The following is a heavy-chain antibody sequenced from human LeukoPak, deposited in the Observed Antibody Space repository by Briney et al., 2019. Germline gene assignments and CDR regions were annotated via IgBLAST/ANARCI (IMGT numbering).Heavy chain of an antibody. Sequence: SETLSLTCTVSGGSISTSSYYWGWIRQPPGKGLEWIGSIYYSGSTYYKPSLKSRVTISVDTSKNHLSLRLSSVTAADTAIYYCARQGSSWYFVXGQGTLVTVSS. CDR1: GGSISTSSYY. D-gene: IGHD6-13*01. CDR3: ARQGSSWYFV. J-gene: IGHJ4*02. CDR2: IYYSGST. V-gene: IGHV4-39*01.